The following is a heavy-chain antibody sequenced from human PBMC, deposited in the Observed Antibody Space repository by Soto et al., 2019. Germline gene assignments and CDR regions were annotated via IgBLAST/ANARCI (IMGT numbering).Heavy chain of an antibody. Sequence: ASVKVSCKASGYTFTSYAMHWVRQAPGQRLEWMGWINAGNGNTKYSQKFQGRVTITRDTSASTAYMELSSLRSEDTAVYYCARDLRAARPADYWGQGTLVTVS. V-gene: IGHV1-3*01. CDR2: INAGNGNT. CDR1: GYTFTSYA. CDR3: ARDLRAARPADY. J-gene: IGHJ4*02. D-gene: IGHD6-6*01.